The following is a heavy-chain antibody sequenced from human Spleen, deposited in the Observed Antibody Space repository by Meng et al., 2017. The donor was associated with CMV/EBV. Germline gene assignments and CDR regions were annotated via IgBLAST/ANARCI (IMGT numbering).Heavy chain of an antibody. CDR2: IIPILGIA. J-gene: IGHJ4*02. D-gene: IGHD5-24*01. Sequence: SVKVSCKASGGTFSSYAISWVRQAPGQGLEWMGGIIPILGIANYAQKFQGRVTITADKSTSTAYMELSSLRSEDTAVYYCARHMGEMAPDYWGQGTLVTVSS. CDR1: GGTFSSYA. V-gene: IGHV1-69*10. CDR3: ARHMGEMAPDY.